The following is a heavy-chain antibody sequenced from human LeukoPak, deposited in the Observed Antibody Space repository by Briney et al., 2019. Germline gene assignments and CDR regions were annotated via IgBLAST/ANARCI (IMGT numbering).Heavy chain of an antibody. J-gene: IGHJ3*02. CDR2: IYYSGST. D-gene: IGHD1-26*01. Sequence: SETLSLTCTVSGGSISSSSYHWGWIRQPPGKGLEWIGSIYYSGSTYYNPSLKSRVTISVDTSKNQFSLELSSVTAADTAVYYCAREGQWDDAFDIWGQGTMVTVSS. CDR1: GGSISSSSYH. CDR3: AREGQWDDAFDI. V-gene: IGHV4-39*02.